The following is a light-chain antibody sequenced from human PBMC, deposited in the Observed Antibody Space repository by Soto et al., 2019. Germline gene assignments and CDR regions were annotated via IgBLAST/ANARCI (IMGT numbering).Light chain of an antibody. CDR2: DVS. V-gene: IGLV2-18*02. CDR1: SSDVGSYNR. J-gene: IGLJ1*01. CDR3: SSYTSSSTYV. Sequence: QPVLTQPPSVSGSPGQSVAISCTGTSSDVGSYNRVSWYQQPPGTAPKLMIYDVSNRPSGVPDRFSGSKSGNTASLTISGLQAEDEADYYCSSYTSSSTYVFGTGTQLTVL.